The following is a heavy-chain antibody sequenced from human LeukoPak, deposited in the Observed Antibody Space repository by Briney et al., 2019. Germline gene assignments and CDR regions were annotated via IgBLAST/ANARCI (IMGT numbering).Heavy chain of an antibody. CDR2: IIPIFGTA. CDR3: ERGAGYCSGGSCYDY. CDR1: GYTFSSYA. V-gene: IGHV1-69*05. D-gene: IGHD2-15*01. Sequence: SVKVSCKASGYTFSSYAISWVRQAPGQGLEWMGRIIPIFGTANYAQKFQGRVTITKDESTRTAYMELRSLRSEDTAVYYRERGAGYCSGGSCYDYWGQGTLVTVSS. J-gene: IGHJ4*02.